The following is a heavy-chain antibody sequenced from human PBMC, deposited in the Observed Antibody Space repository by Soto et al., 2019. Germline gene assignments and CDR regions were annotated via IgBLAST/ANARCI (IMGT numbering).Heavy chain of an antibody. CDR2: ISSSSSTI. Sequence: PGGSLRLSCAASGFTFSSYSMNWVRQAPGKGLEWVSYISSSSSTIYYADSVKGRFTISRDNAKNSLYLQMNSLRAEDTAVYYCARDIGGSPAAMPEIDYWGEGTLVTVSS. CDR1: GFTFSSYS. CDR3: ARDIGGSPAAMPEIDY. J-gene: IGHJ4*02. V-gene: IGHV3-48*01. D-gene: IGHD2-2*01.